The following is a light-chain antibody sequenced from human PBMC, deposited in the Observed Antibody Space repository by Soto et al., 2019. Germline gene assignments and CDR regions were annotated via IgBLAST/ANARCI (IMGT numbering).Light chain of an antibody. CDR2: GAS. J-gene: IGKJ5*01. V-gene: IGKV3-20*01. CDR3: QQYGSSPPIT. CDR1: QSVSSSY. Sequence: EIVLTQSPGTLSLSPGERATLSCRASQSVSSSYLAWYQQKPGQAPRLLIYGASSRATGIPDRFSSSGSGIDFTLTIIRLEPEDFAVYYCQQYGSSPPITFGQGTRLEIK.